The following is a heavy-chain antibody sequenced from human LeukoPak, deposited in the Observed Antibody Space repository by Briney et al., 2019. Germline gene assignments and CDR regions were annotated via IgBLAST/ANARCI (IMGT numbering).Heavy chain of an antibody. CDR2: INSDGSST. Sequence: GGSLRLSCAASGFTFSSYWMHWVRQAPGKGLVWVSRINSDGSSTSYADSVKGRFTISRDNAKNTLYLQTNSLRAEDTAVYYCARGGNWNPVDYWGQGTLVTVSS. D-gene: IGHD1-1*01. V-gene: IGHV3-74*01. J-gene: IGHJ4*02. CDR3: ARGGNWNPVDY. CDR1: GFTFSSYW.